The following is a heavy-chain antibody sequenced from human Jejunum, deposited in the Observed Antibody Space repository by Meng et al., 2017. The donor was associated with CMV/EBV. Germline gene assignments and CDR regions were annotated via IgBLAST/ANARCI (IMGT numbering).Heavy chain of an antibody. J-gene: IGHJ4*02. CDR3: ARLSDS. CDR2: ITGRGGNT. CDR1: GCTCRSQD. Sequence: AAGCTCRSQDRSWVRQDPGKGMKWVASITGRGGNTYYADSVKGRFTISRDNSKNTLYLQMKSLRDDETAVDYGARLSDSWGQGTLVTVSS. D-gene: IGHD2-15*01. V-gene: IGHV3-23*01.